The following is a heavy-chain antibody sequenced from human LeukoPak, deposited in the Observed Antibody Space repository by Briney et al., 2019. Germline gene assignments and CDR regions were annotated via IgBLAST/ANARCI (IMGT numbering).Heavy chain of an antibody. J-gene: IGHJ5*02. CDR3: AKNPYYYGSGSYSIWFDP. CDR2: ISGSGGST. D-gene: IGHD3-10*01. Sequence: GGSLRLSCAASGFTFSSYAMSWVRQAPGKGLEWVSAISGSGGSTYYADSVKGRFTISRDNSKNTLYLQMDSLRAEDTAVYYCAKNPYYYGSGSYSIWFDPWGQGTLVTVSS. V-gene: IGHV3-23*01. CDR1: GFTFSSYA.